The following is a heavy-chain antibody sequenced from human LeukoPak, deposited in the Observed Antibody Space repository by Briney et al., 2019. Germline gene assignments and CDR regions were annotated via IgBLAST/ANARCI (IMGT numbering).Heavy chain of an antibody. CDR3: AKGGGTGTYYYYGMDV. CDR1: GFTFNTYA. D-gene: IGHD3-16*01. Sequence: GGSLRLSCAASGFTFNTYAMSWVRQAPGKGLEWVSSIRHSGDTTYYADSVKGRFTISRDTSKNTLFLQMNSLRVEDTAVYYCAKGGGTGTYYYYGMDVWGQGTTVPVSS. V-gene: IGHV3-23*01. J-gene: IGHJ6*02. CDR2: IRHSGDTT.